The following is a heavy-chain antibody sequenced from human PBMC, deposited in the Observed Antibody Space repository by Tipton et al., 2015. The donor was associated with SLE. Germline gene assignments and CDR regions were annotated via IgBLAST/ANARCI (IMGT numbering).Heavy chain of an antibody. CDR3: AREVRYYDFWSGTADDWYFDL. CDR2: INHSGST. Sequence: TLSLTCAVYGGSFSGYYWSWIRQPPGKGLEWIGEINHSGSTNYNPSLKSRVTISVDTSKNQFSLKLSSVTAADTAVYYCAREVRYYDFWSGTADDWYFDLWGRGTLVTVSS. J-gene: IGHJ2*01. V-gene: IGHV4-34*01. CDR1: GGSFSGYY. D-gene: IGHD3-3*01.